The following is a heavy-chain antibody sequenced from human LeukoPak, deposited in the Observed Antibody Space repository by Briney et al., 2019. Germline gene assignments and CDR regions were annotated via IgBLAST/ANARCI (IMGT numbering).Heavy chain of an antibody. D-gene: IGHD6-25*01. CDR3: AKDQSATYYWYFDL. CDR1: GFTFSNNY. CDR2: IYSGGST. Sequence: PGGSLRLSCAATGFTFSNNYMSWVRQAPGKGLEWVSVIYSGGSTYYADSVKGRFTISRDNSKNTLYLQMNSLRAEDTAVYYCAKDQSATYYWYFDLWGRGTLVTVSS. V-gene: IGHV3-53*01. J-gene: IGHJ2*01.